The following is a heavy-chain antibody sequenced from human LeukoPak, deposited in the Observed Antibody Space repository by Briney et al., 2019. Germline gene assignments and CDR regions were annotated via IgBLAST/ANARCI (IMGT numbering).Heavy chain of an antibody. V-gene: IGHV3-48*01. CDR1: GFTFSSYS. D-gene: IGHD1-26*01. CDR2: ISSSSTTI. CDR3: ARAEYSGSYPLWY. Sequence: GGPLRLSCAASGFTFSSYSMMWVRQAPGKGLEWVSYISSSSTTIHYADSVKGRFTISRDNAKNSVYLQMNSLRAEDTAVYYCARAEYSGSYPLWYWGQGTLVTVSS. J-gene: IGHJ4*02.